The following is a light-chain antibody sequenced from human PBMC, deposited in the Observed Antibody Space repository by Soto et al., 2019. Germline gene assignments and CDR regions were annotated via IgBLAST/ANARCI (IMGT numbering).Light chain of an antibody. CDR1: QSISGTY. CDR2: DAS. V-gene: IGKV3-11*01. Sequence: DTVLTQSPGTLSLTSGERATLSCMASQSISGTYLAWYQQKPGQSPRLLIYDASNRATGIPARFSGSGSGTHFTLTISSLEPEDFAVYYCQQRSDWPPSLTFGGGTKVDIK. J-gene: IGKJ4*01. CDR3: QQRSDWPPSLT.